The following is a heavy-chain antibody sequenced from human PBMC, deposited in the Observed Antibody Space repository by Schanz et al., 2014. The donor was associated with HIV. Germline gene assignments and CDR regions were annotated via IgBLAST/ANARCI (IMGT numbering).Heavy chain of an antibody. CDR3: ARDTSQWLRQYYYNGMDV. CDR2: ISYDGRKK. V-gene: IGHV3-30*03. J-gene: IGHJ6*02. Sequence: VPVGGSGGGGGQPGRALRLSWAASGFTFSSYGMHWVRPAPGKGPGWGAVISYDGRKKYYADSVKGRFTISRDNSKNTLYLQMNSLRAEDTAVYYCARDTSQWLRQYYYNGMDVWGQGTTVTVSS. CDR1: GFTFSSYG. D-gene: IGHD5-12*01.